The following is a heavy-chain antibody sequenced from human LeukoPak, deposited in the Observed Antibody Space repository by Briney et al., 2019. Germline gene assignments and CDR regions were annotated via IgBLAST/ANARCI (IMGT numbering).Heavy chain of an antibody. J-gene: IGHJ4*02. Sequence: GGSLRLSCAASGFTFSSYWMHSVRQAPGEGLVWVSRINSDGSSTSYADSVKGRFTISRDNAKNTLYLQMNSLRAEDTAVYYCARVKYDSSGYYYYWGQGTLVTVSS. CDR1: GFTFSSYW. CDR3: ARVKYDSSGYYYY. V-gene: IGHV3-74*01. D-gene: IGHD3-22*01. CDR2: INSDGSST.